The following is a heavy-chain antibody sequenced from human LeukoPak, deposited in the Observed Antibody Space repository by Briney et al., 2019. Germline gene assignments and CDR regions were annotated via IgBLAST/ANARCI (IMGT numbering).Heavy chain of an antibody. CDR1: GGTFSSYA. D-gene: IGHD6-19*01. J-gene: IGHJ4*02. CDR3: ARGREVGVAVASDY. CDR2: IIPIFGTA. V-gene: IGHV1-69*05. Sequence: SVKVSCKASGGTFSSYAISWVRQAPGQGLEWMGGIIPIFGTANYAQKFQGRVTITTDESTSTAYMELSSLRSEDTAAYYCARGREVGVAVASDYWGQGTLVTVSS.